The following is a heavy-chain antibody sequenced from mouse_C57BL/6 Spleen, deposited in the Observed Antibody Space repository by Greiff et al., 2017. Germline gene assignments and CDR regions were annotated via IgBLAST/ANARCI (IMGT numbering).Heavy chain of an antibody. CDR1: GYAFTNYL. V-gene: IGHV1-54*01. D-gene: IGHD2-4*01. J-gene: IGHJ1*03. CDR2: INPGSGGT. CDR3: ARRGDYDPYWYCDV. Sequence: VQLQQSGAELVRPGTSVKVSCKASGYAFTNYLIEWVKQRPGQGLEWIGVINPGSGGTNYTEKFKGKATLTADKSSSTAYMQLSSLTSEDSAVYFCARRGDYDPYWYCDVWGTGTTVTVSS.